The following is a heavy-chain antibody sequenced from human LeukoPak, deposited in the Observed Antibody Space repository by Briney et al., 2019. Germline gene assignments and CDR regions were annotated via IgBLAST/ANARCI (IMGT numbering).Heavy chain of an antibody. D-gene: IGHD3-10*01. V-gene: IGHV3-23*01. CDR3: AKDRGWFXXLXPYFDY. Sequence: PGGSLRLSCAASGFTFSSYAMSWVRQAPGKGLEWVSAISGSGGSTYYADSVKGRFTISRDNSKNTLYLQMNRLRAEDTAVYYCAKDRGWFXXLXPYFDYXGQGTLXTVX. CDR2: ISGSGGST. CDR1: GFTFSSYA. J-gene: IGHJ4*02.